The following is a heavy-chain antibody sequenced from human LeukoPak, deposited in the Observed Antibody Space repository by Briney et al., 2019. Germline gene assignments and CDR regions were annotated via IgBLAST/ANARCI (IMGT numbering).Heavy chain of an antibody. J-gene: IGHJ6*03. CDR2: IKQDGSEK. D-gene: IGHD6-13*01. CDR1: GFTFSSYW. V-gene: IGHV3-7*01. CDR3: ARYGSSWYRTYYYYYYMDV. Sequence: GGSLRLSCAAPGFTFSSYWMSWVRQAPGKGLEWVANIKQDGSEKYYVGSVKGRFTISRDNAKNSLDLQMNSLSAEDTAVYYCARYGSSWYRTYYYYYYMDVWGKGTTVTVSS.